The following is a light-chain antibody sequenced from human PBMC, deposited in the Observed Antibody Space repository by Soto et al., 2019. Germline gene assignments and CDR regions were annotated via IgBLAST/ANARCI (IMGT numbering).Light chain of an antibody. V-gene: IGLV4-60*03. CDR1: SGHSSNI. CDR2: VESSGSY. CDR3: ETWDSNSRV. J-gene: IGLJ2*01. Sequence: QLVLTQSSSASASLGSSVKISCTLSSGHSSNIIASHQQQPGKAPRCLMRVESSGSYNRASGVPDRFSGSRSGADRYLTIYNLQSEDEADYYCETWDSNSRVFGGGTKVTVL.